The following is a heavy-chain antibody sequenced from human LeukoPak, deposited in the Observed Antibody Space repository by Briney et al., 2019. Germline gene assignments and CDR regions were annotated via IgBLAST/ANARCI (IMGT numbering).Heavy chain of an antibody. Sequence: GASVKVSCKASGYIFTNFGISWVRQARGQGLEWMGWINPNSGGTNYAQKFQGRVTMTRDTSISTAYMELSRLRSDDTAVYYCARDHDSSGYYLIFDYWGQGTLVTVSS. CDR2: INPNSGGT. CDR3: ARDHDSSGYYLIFDY. D-gene: IGHD3-22*01. J-gene: IGHJ4*02. CDR1: GYIFTNFG. V-gene: IGHV1-2*02.